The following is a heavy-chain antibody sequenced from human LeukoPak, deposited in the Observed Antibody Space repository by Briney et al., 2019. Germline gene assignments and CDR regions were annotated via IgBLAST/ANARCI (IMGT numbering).Heavy chain of an antibody. CDR3: AKSPSYCGVDCYSTFDC. CDR1: GFTFSSYS. Sequence: GGSLRLSCAASGFTFSSYSMSWVRQAPGKGLEWVSAISGSGGSTYYADSVKGRFTISRDNSKNTLYLQMNSLRAEDTAVYYCAKSPSYCGVDCYSTFDCWGQGTLVTVSS. V-gene: IGHV3-23*01. CDR2: ISGSGGST. D-gene: IGHD2-21*02. J-gene: IGHJ4*02.